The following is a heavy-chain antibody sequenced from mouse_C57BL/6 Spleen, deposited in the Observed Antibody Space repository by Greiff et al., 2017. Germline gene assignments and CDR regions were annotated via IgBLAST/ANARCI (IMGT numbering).Heavy chain of an antibody. CDR1: GFTFSSYA. V-gene: IGHV5-4*01. D-gene: IGHD2-10*01. Sequence: EVQGVESGGGLVKPGGSLKLSCAASGFTFSSYAMSWVRQTPEKRLEWVATISDGGSYTYYPDNVKGRFTISRDTAKNNLYLQMSHLKSEDTAMYYCARAYSYYYAMCYWGQGTSVTVSS. J-gene: IGHJ4*01. CDR3: ARAYSYYYAMCY. CDR2: ISDGGSYT.